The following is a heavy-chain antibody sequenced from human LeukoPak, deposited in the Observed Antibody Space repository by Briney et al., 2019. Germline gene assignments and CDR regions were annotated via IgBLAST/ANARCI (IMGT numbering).Heavy chain of an antibody. CDR3: ARGRHNDGGDY. CDR2: IYSGGST. D-gene: IGHD3-16*01. V-gene: IGHV3-53*01. Sequence: GGSLRLSCTASGFTVSSDYMSWVRQAPGKGLEWVSVIYSGGSTYYADSVKGRLTISRDNSKNTLHLQMNSLRVEDTAVYYCARGRHNDGGDYWGQGTLVTVSS. CDR1: GFTVSSDY. J-gene: IGHJ4*02.